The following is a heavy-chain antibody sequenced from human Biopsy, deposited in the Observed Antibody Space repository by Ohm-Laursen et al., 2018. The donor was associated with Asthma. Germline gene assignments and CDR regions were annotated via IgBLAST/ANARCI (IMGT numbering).Heavy chain of an antibody. CDR2: ISFDGSTK. J-gene: IGHJ4*02. CDR1: GLTFRNYG. Sequence: SLRLSCTASGLTFRNYGMHWVRQAPGKGLEWVALISFDGSTKYFADSVKGRFTISRDNSKNRLYLEMNSLRAEDTAVYYCARSDCGSGGYCYIPLYFWGQGTLVTVSS. D-gene: IGHD2-21*02. CDR3: ARSDCGSGGYCYIPLYF. V-gene: IGHV3-30*03.